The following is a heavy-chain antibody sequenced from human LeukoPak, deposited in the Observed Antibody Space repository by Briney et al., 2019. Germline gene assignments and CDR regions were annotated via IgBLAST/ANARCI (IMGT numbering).Heavy chain of an antibody. CDR2: ISSSSSYI. V-gene: IGHV3-21*01. Sequence: ETLSLTCTVSGGSISSYYWSWVRQAPGKGLEWVSSISSSSSYIYYADSVKGRFTISRDNAKNSLYLQMNSLRAEDTAVYYCARVGDTAMAADYYFDYWGQGTLVTVSS. J-gene: IGHJ4*02. D-gene: IGHD5-18*01. CDR3: ARVGDTAMAADYYFDY. CDR1: GGSISSYY.